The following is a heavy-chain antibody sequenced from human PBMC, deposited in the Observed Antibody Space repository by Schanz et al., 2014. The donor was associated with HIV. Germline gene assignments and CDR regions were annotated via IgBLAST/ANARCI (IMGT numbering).Heavy chain of an antibody. Sequence: QVQLQQWGAGLLKPSETLSLTCAVYGGSFSGYYWSWIRQPPGKGLEWIGEIKHSGGPNYNPSLKGRVTNYTLSIRGRVTVSGDAYKTKFSLMLSSVTAADTAVYYCARGDDYYGSGTPAYYHAMDVWGQGTTVTVSS. D-gene: IGHD3-10*01. CDR3: ARGDDYYGSGTPAYYHAMDV. J-gene: IGHJ6*02. CDR2: IKHSGGP. CDR1: GGSFSGYY. V-gene: IGHV4-34*01.